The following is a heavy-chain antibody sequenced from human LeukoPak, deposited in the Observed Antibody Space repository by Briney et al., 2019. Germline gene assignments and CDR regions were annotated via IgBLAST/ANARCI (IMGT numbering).Heavy chain of an antibody. CDR1: GYTFTSYG. Sequence: ASVKVSCKASGYTFTSYGISWVRQAPGQGLEWMGWISAYNGNTNYAQKFQGRVTMTRDTSTSTVYMELSSLRSEDTAVYYCARAGGYSYGPLDYWGQGTLVTVSS. V-gene: IGHV1-18*01. J-gene: IGHJ4*02. D-gene: IGHD5-18*01. CDR2: ISAYNGNT. CDR3: ARAGGYSYGPLDY.